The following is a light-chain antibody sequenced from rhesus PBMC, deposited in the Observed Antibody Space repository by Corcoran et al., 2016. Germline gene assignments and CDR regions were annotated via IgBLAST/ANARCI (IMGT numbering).Light chain of an antibody. CDR2: EVN. CDR1: SSDVGGYKD. CDR3: DSYAGTNTHI. V-gene: IGLV2-32*02. J-gene: IGLJ1*01. Sequence: QAALTQPRSVSGSPGQSVTISCTGTSSDVGGYKDVSWFQQHPGTAPKLMIYEVNKRPSGVSDRFSGSKSGNTASLTISGLQAEDEADYYCDSYAGTNTHIFGSGTRLTVL.